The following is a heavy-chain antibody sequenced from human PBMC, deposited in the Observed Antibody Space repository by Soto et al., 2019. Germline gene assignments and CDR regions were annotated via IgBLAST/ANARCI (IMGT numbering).Heavy chain of an antibody. D-gene: IGHD2-15*01. J-gene: IGHJ4*02. CDR2: IYPGDSDT. V-gene: IGHV5-51*01. CDR3: ARLSSFRGGLDY. Sequence: GESLKISCQGSGYIFTSYWIGWVRQMPGKGLELMGIIYPGDSDTRYSPSFQGQVTISVDKSISTAYLQWSSLKASDTAMYYCARLSSFRGGLDYWGQGTLVTVSS. CDR1: GYIFTSYW.